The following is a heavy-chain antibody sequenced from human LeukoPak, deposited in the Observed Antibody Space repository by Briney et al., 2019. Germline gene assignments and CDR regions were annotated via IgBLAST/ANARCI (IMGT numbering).Heavy chain of an antibody. J-gene: IGHJ4*02. CDR1: GGAISSYY. V-gene: IGHV4-59*01. D-gene: IGHD6-19*01. CDR2: IYYSGST. CDR3: ARVDSGFVRGFDY. Sequence: PSETLSLTCTVAGGAISSYYWSWIRQPPGQGLDWIGYIYYSGSTNYNPSLSSRVTISVDTSKNQFSLKLSSVTAADTAVYYCARVDSGFVRGFDYWGQGTLVTVSS.